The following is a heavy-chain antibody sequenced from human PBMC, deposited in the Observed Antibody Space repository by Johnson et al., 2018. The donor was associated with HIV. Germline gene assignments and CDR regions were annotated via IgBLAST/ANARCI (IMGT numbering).Heavy chain of an antibody. CDR1: GFSIRGHW. J-gene: IGHJ3*02. Sequence: VQLVESGGGLVQPGGSLRLSCAASGFSIRGHWMSWLRQAPGKGLEWVATIKQDGSETNYVDSVKGRFTISRDNTKNSLYLQMNSLRVEHTAVYYCARQRGCDIWGQGTMVTVSS. CDR3: ARQRGCDI. CDR2: IKQDGSET. V-gene: IGHV3-7*01.